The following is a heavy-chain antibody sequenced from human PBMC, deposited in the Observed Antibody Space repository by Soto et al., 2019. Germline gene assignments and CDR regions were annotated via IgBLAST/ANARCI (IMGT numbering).Heavy chain of an antibody. V-gene: IGHV3-23*01. CDR1: GFTFSNYA. Sequence: EVQLLESGGGLVQPGGSRRLSCAASGFTFSNYAMSWVRQAPGKGLEWVSTISTSGGSTYSADSVKGRFTISRDNSKNTLYLQMNSLRAEDTAVYYCARDGLGAYTYGSYYFDYWGQGTLVTVSS. J-gene: IGHJ4*02. D-gene: IGHD5-18*01. CDR3: ARDGLGAYTYGSYYFDY. CDR2: ISTSGGST.